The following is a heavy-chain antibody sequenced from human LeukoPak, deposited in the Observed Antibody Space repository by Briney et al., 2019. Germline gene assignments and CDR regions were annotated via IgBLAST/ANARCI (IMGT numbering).Heavy chain of an antibody. J-gene: IGHJ4*02. CDR1: GFTFSSYA. Sequence: GGSLRLSCAASGFTFSSYAMSWVRQAPGKGLEWVSAISGSGGSTYYADSVRGRFTISRDNSKNTLYLQMNSLRAEDTAVYYCAKASHGHIVVVTVDYWGQGTLVTASS. D-gene: IGHD2-21*02. CDR2: ISGSGGST. V-gene: IGHV3-23*01. CDR3: AKASHGHIVVVTVDY.